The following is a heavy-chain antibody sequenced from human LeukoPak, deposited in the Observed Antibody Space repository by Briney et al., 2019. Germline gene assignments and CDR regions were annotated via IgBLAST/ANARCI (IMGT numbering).Heavy chain of an antibody. J-gene: IGHJ4*02. CDR3: ARARYDILTGYYSLFDY. D-gene: IGHD3-9*01. V-gene: IGHV1-2*02. Sequence: ASLKVSCKASGYSLTDSYMHWVRQAPGQGLEWMGIINPGVGSTTYAQKFQGRVTMPRDTSISTAYMELSRLRSDDTAVYYCARARYDILTGYYSLFDYWGQGTLVTVSS. CDR1: GYSLTDSY. CDR2: INPGVGST.